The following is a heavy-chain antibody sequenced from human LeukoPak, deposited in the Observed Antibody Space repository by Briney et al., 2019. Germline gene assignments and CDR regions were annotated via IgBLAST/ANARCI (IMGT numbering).Heavy chain of an antibody. CDR3: ARFPYYDSSGYYHSRAFDI. CDR1: GGTFSSYA. CDR2: IIPIFGTA. J-gene: IGHJ3*02. Sequence: ASVKVSCKASGGTFSSYAISWVRQAPGQGLEWMGGIIPIFGTANYAQKFQGRVTITADESTSTAYMELSSLRSEDTAVYYCARFPYYDSSGYYHSRAFDIWGQETMVTVSS. D-gene: IGHD3-22*01. V-gene: IGHV1-69*13.